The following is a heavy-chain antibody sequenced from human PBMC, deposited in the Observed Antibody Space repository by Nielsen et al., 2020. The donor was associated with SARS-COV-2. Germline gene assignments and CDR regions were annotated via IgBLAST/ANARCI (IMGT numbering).Heavy chain of an antibody. CDR1: GFTFSSYW. J-gene: IGHJ6*02. CDR3: ARDSSGFYGLDV. Sequence: GESLKISCAASGFTFSSYWMHWVRQAPGKGLVWVSRINSDGSSTSYADSVKGRFTISRDNSKNTLYLQMNSLRAEDTAVYYCARDSSGFYGLDVWGQGTTVTVSS. CDR2: INSDGSST. V-gene: IGHV3-74*01. D-gene: IGHD3-22*01.